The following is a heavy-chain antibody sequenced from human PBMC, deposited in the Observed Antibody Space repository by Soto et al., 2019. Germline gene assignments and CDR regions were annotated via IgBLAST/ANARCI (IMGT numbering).Heavy chain of an antibody. CDR3: ARVRSLGPDFDY. V-gene: IGHV4-31*03. CDR2: IYYSGST. J-gene: IGHJ4*02. CDR1: GGSISSGGYY. Sequence: PSETLSLTCTVSGGSISSGGYYWSWIRQHPGKGLEWIGYIYYSGSTYYNPSLKSRVTISVDTSKNQFSLKLSSVTAADTAVYYCARVRSLGPDFDYWGQGTLVTVSS.